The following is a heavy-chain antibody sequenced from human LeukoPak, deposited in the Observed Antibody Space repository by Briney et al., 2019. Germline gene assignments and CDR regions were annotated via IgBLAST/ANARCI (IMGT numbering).Heavy chain of an antibody. CDR3: ARSSGYSYGRRWFDY. CDR2: IYRSGST. V-gene: IGHV4-61*02. Sequence: SETLSVTCTVSGGSISSDNYYWSWIRQPAGKGLEWIGRIYRSGSTNYNPSLKSRVTISVDTSKNQFSLKLSFVTAADTAVYYCARSSGYSYGRRWFDYWGQGTLVTVSS. D-gene: IGHD5-18*01. CDR1: GGSISSDNYY. J-gene: IGHJ4*02.